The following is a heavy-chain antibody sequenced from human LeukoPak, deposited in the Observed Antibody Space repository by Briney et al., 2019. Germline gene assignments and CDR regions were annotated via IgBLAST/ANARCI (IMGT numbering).Heavy chain of an antibody. CDR2: IYYSGST. D-gene: IGHD3-22*01. CDR3: ARGRDYYDSSGYYDY. Sequence: SETLSLTCTVSGGSISSGGYYWSWIRQHPGKGLEWIGYIYYSGSTYYNPSLKSRVTISVDTSKNQFSLKLSSVTAADMAVYYCARGRDYYDSSGYYDYWGQGTLVTVSS. CDR1: GGSISSGGYY. V-gene: IGHV4-31*03. J-gene: IGHJ4*02.